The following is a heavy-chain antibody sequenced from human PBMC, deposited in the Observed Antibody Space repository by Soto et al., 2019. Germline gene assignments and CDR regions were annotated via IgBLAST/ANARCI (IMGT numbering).Heavy chain of an antibody. D-gene: IGHD6-13*01. CDR1: GVSISSTSYN. CDR3: ARVRGIAAAGYYYYYGMDV. Sequence: SETLSLTCNVSGVSISSTSYNWGWIRQPPGKGLEWIGYIYYSGSTYYNPSLKSRVTISVDTSKNQFSLKLSSVTAADTAVYYCARVRGIAAAGYYYYYGMDVWGQGTTVTVSS. V-gene: IGHV4-31*03. J-gene: IGHJ6*02. CDR2: IYYSGST.